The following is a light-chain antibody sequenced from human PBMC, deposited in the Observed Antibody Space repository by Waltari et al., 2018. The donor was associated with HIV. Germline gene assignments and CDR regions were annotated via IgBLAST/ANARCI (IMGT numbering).Light chain of an antibody. V-gene: IGLV1-44*01. CDR1: SSNIGSNT. Sequence: QSVLNQSPSASGTPGQRVIISCSGSSSNIGSNTVTWYQQFPGTAPKLLIYSSGQRPSGGPERFSGSKSATSASLAISGLRSEDEADYYCATWDDSLNAWVFGGGTKLTVL. J-gene: IGLJ3*02. CDR2: SSG. CDR3: ATWDDSLNAWV.